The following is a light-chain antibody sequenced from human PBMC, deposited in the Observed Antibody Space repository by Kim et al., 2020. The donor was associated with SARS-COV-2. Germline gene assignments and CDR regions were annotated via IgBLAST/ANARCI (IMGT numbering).Light chain of an antibody. J-gene: IGKJ2*01. CDR1: QSVSTN. V-gene: IGKV3-20*01. Sequence: EIVLTQSPGTLSLSPGERGTLSCRASQSVSTNLAWYQQKPGQAPRLLIYGASSRATGIPDRFSGSGSGTDFTLTISRLEPEDFAVYYCQQHDKSPKTFGQGTKLAI. CDR3: QQHDKSPKT. CDR2: GAS.